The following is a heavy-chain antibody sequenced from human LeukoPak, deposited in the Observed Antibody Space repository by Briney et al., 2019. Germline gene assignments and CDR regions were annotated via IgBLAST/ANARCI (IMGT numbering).Heavy chain of an antibody. CDR2: IYTSGST. J-gene: IGHJ4*02. V-gene: IGHV4-61*02. CDR1: GGSISGGSYY. D-gene: IGHD4-23*01. Sequence: SETLSLTCTVSGGSISGGSYYWSWIRQPAGKGLEWIGRIYTSGSTNYNPSLKSRVTISVDTSKNQFSLKLSSVTAADTAVYYCARVGGNLDYWGQGTLVSVSS. CDR3: ARVGGNLDY.